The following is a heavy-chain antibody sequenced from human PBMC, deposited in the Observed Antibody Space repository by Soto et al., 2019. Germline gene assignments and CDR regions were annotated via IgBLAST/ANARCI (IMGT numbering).Heavy chain of an antibody. D-gene: IGHD5-18*01. CDR3: ARGPKRYSYGYHVDY. CDR1: GFTFSSYA. V-gene: IGHV3-30-3*01. Sequence: GGSLRLSCAASGFTFSSYAMHWVRQAPGKGLEWVAVISYDGSNKYYADSVKGRFTISRDNSKNTLYLQMNSLRAEDTAVYYCARGPKRYSYGYHVDYWGQGTLVTVSS. CDR2: ISYDGSNK. J-gene: IGHJ4*02.